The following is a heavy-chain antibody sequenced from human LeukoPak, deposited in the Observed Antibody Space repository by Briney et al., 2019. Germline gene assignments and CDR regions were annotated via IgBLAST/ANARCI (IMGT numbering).Heavy chain of an antibody. CDR3: ARTYYYDSSGPVTDY. V-gene: IGHV1-2*02. CDR2: INPNSGGT. Sequence: ASVKVSCKASGYTFTGYYMHWVRQAPGQGLEWMAWINPNSGGTNYAQKFQGRVTMTRDTSISTAYMELSRLRSDDTAVYYCARTYYYDSSGPVTDYWGQGTLVTVSS. CDR1: GYTFTGYY. J-gene: IGHJ4*02. D-gene: IGHD3-22*01.